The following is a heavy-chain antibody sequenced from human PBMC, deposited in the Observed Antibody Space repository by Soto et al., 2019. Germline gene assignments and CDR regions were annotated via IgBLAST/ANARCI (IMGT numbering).Heavy chain of an antibody. D-gene: IGHD6-19*01. V-gene: IGHV4-34*01. CDR3: AREDSNGWSGESLDV. CDR2: LDQSGGT. CDR1: GDSLRGQS. J-gene: IGHJ6*02. Sequence: SETLSLTCAVVGDSLRGQSWNWIRQSPGKGLEWIGELDQSGGTNYNPSLKSRAIISDDTSKNQFSLTLTSVTAADAAVYYCAREDSNGWSGESLDVWGQGTTVTVSS.